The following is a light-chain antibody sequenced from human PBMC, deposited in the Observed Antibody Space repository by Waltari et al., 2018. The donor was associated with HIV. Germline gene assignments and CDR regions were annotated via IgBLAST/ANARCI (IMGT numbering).Light chain of an antibody. J-gene: IGLJ1*01. Sequence: QSALTQPRSVSGSPGQSVTISCPGTASDIGYFDYVSWYQQSPGKAPKFIIYEVFQRPSGVPDRFTASKSGITASLTISGLQDEDEADYYCCSYAGTYTYVFGSGTTVTVL. CDR1: ASDIGYFDY. V-gene: IGLV2-11*01. CDR3: CSYAGTYTYV. CDR2: EVF.